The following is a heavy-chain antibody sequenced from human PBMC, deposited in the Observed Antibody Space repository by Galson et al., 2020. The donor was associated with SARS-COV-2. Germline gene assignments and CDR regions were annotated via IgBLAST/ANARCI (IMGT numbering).Heavy chain of an antibody. CDR2: IYYSGST. CDR1: GGSISSSSYY. J-gene: IGHJ6*02. V-gene: IGHV4-39*01. Sequence: ETSETLSLTCTVSGGSISSSSYYWGWIRQPPGKGLEWIGSIYYSGSTYYNPSLKSRVTISVDTSKNQFSLKLSSVTAADTAVYYCARLAMPYDILTGYLGYYYYYYGMDVWGQGTTVTVSS. CDR3: ARLAMPYDILTGYLGYYYYYYGMDV. D-gene: IGHD3-9*01.